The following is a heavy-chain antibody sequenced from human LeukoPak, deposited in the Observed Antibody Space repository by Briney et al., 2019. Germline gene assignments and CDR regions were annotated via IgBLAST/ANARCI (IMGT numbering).Heavy chain of an antibody. Sequence: GGSLRLSCAASGFTFSSYGMHWVRQAPGKGLEWVAFIRYDGSNKYYADSVKGRFTISRDNSKNTLYLQMNSLRAEDTAVYYCAKEILGYCSSTSCFNFDYWGQGTLVTVSS. CDR1: GFTFSSYG. CDR3: AKEILGYCSSTSCFNFDY. CDR2: IRYDGSNK. J-gene: IGHJ4*02. D-gene: IGHD2-2*01. V-gene: IGHV3-30*02.